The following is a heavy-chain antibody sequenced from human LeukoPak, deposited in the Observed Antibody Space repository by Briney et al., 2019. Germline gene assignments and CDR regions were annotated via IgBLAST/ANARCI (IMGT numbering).Heavy chain of an antibody. CDR2: IYYSGST. D-gene: IGHD6-13*01. V-gene: IGHV4-39*07. J-gene: IGHJ4*02. Sequence: PSETLSLTCTVSGGSISSSSYYWGWIRQPPGKGLEWIGSIYYSGSTYYNPSLKSRATISVDRSKNQFSLKLSSVTAADTAVYYCAREEQVSGSSRREPMFRFPLPLGYWGQGTLVTVSS. CDR1: GGSISSSSYY. CDR3: AREEQVSGSSRREPMFRFPLPLGY.